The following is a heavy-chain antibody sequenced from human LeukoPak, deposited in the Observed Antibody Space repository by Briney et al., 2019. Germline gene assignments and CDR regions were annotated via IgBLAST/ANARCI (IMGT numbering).Heavy chain of an antibody. CDR3: AIINTVWNAFDI. D-gene: IGHD1-1*01. V-gene: IGHV4-59*01. Sequence: PSETLSLTCTVSGASISTYYSSWIRQPPGKGLECIGYIYYSGSTNYNPSLKSRVTMSVDTSKNQFSLMLSSVTAADTAVYYCAIINTVWNAFDIWGQGTVVAVSS. J-gene: IGHJ3*02. CDR2: IYYSGST. CDR1: GASISTYY.